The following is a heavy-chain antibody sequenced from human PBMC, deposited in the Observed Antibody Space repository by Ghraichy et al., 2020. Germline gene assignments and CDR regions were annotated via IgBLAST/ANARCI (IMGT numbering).Heavy chain of an antibody. Sequence: SETLSLTCTVSGGSISTYYWSWIRQSPGKGLEWIGYIYYTGSTNYNPSLKSRVTISVDTSKNQFSLRLSSVTAADTAVYYWARARTSDYYYIIDYWGQGTLVTVSS. CDR1: GGSISTYY. J-gene: IGHJ4*02. CDR3: ARARTSDYYYIIDY. D-gene: IGHD3-10*01. CDR2: IYYTGST. V-gene: IGHV4-59*01.